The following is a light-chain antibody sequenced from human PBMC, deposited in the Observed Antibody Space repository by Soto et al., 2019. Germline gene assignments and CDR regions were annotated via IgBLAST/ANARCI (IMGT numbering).Light chain of an antibody. V-gene: IGKV1-9*01. CDR2: AAS. CDR1: QGISTY. Sequence: DIQLTQSPSLLSASVGDRVTITCRASQGISTYLAWYQQTSGKAPKLLISAASTLQRGVPSRFSGSGSGTQSTLTISSLQPEDFAPYYCQQLNAYPLTFVGGTKGDIK. J-gene: IGKJ4*01. CDR3: QQLNAYPLT.